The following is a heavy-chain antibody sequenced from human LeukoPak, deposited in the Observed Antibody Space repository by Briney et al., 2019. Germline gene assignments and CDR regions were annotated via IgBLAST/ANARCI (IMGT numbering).Heavy chain of an antibody. Sequence: GGSLRLSCAASGFTFSSYAMSWVRQAPGKGLEWVSAISGSGGSTYYADSVKGRSTISRDNSKNTLYLQMNSLRAEDTAVYYCAKDKAGYDSGFDYWGQGTLVTVSS. CDR1: GFTFSSYA. CDR3: AKDKAGYDSGFDY. J-gene: IGHJ4*02. CDR2: ISGSGGST. V-gene: IGHV3-23*01. D-gene: IGHD3-22*01.